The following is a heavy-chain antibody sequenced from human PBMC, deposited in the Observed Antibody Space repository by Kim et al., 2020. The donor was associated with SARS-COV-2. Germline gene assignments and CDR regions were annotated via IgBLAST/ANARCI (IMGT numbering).Heavy chain of an antibody. CDR3: AREVYGDYGRFDY. V-gene: IGHV4-34*01. Sequence: YTPSLKSRVTRSVDTSKNQFSLKLSSVPAADTAVYNCAREVYGDYGRFDYWGQGTLVTVSS. J-gene: IGHJ4*02. D-gene: IGHD4-17*01.